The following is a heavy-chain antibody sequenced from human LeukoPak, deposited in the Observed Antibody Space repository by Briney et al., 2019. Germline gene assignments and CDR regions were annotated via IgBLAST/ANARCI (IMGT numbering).Heavy chain of an antibody. J-gene: IGHJ4*01. V-gene: IGHV3-23*01. CDR3: AKQSAGSAAWYSLHYDF. D-gene: IGHD6-13*01. CDR2: VDGGGGGT. CDR1: GFTLSSYA. Sequence: GGSLRFSCAASGFTLSSYAMTWVRQAPGRGLEWVSSVDGGGGGTYYADSVKGRFTISRDNSKDTLYLQMNGLRAEDTAVYFCAKQSAGSAAWYSLHYDFWGQEPWSPSPQ.